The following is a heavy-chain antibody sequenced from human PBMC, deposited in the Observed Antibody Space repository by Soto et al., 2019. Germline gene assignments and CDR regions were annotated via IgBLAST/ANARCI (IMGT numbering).Heavy chain of an antibody. J-gene: IGHJ4*02. V-gene: IGHV4-34*01. Sequence: SETLSLTCSVYGWSFSGYYWRWIRQPPVEGLEWIGEINHSGSTNYNPSLTSRVTISVDTSKNQFSLKLSSVTAADTAVYYCARDRRYYDFWSGYSKGVDYWGQGTLVIVSS. CDR3: ARDRRYYDFWSGYSKGVDY. CDR1: GWSFSGYY. CDR2: INHSGST. D-gene: IGHD3-3*01.